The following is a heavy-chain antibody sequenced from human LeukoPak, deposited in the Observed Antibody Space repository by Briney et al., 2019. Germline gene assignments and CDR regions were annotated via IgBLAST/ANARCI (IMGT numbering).Heavy chain of an antibody. V-gene: IGHV3-21*01. Sequence: GGSLRLSGAASGFTFSSYSINWVRQAPGKGLEWVPSITSSSSYIYYGDSVKGRFTISRDNAKNSLYLQMNSLRAEDTAVYYCARVGSGWPNCYFDLWGRGTLVTVSS. J-gene: IGHJ2*01. CDR3: ARVGSGWPNCYFDL. CDR2: ITSSSSYI. CDR1: GFTFSSYS. D-gene: IGHD6-19*01.